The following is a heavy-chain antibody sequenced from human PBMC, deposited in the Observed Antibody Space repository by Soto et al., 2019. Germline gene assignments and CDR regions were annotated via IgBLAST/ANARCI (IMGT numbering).Heavy chain of an antibody. CDR1: GFSLSTSGEG. CDR3: VHRLEVAGLVFDP. Sequence: QITLKESGPTLVKPTQTLTLTCTFSGFSLSTSGEGVGWIRQPPGKALEWLALIYWNDDKRYSPSLRSRLTITNDTAKHQVVLRLTNMYPVDTAIYYCVHRLEVAGLVFDPWGQGTLVTVSS. J-gene: IGHJ5*02. D-gene: IGHD6-19*01. V-gene: IGHV2-5*01. CDR2: IYWNDDK.